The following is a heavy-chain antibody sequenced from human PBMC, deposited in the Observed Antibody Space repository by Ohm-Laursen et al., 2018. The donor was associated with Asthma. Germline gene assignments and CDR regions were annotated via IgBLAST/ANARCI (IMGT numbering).Heavy chain of an antibody. CDR2: ISSDGSKQ. CDR3: AKVGPWEYSNYVN. Sequence: RSLRLSCAASGFTLSSYGMHWVRQAPGKGLEWVAVISSDGSKQYYADSGKGRFTISRDNSKNTLYLQMNSLRAEDTAVYYCAKVGPWEYSNYVNWGQGTLVTVSP. J-gene: IGHJ4*02. D-gene: IGHD4-11*01. CDR1: GFTLSSYG. V-gene: IGHV3-30*18.